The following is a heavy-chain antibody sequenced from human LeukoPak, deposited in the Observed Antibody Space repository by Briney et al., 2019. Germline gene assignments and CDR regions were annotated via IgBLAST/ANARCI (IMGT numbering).Heavy chain of an antibody. J-gene: IGHJ4*02. D-gene: IGHD3-3*01. V-gene: IGHV4-38-2*01. CDR1: GYSISSGYY. CDR2: IYHSGST. CDR3: ARLKRDFWSGYYGY. Sequence: SETLSLTCAVSGYSISSGYYWGWIRQPPGKGLEWIGSIYHSGSTYYNPSLKSRVTISVDTSKNQFSLKLSSVTAADTAVYYCARLKRDFWSGYYGYWGQGTLVTVSS.